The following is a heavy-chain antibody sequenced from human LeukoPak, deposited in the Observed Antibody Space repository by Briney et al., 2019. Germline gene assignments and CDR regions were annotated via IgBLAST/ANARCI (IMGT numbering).Heavy chain of an antibody. CDR1: GGSFSGYY. Sequence: KPSETLSLSCAVYGGSFSGYYWSWIRQPPGKGLEWIGEINHSGSTNYNPSLKSRVTISVDTSKNQFSLKLSSVTAADTAVYYCARDRFWGLDYWGQGTLVTVSS. J-gene: IGHJ4*02. D-gene: IGHD7-27*01. CDR2: INHSGST. V-gene: IGHV4-34*01. CDR3: ARDRFWGLDY.